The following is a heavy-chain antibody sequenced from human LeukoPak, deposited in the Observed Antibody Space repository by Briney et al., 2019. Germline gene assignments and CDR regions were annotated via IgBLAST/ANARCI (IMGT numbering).Heavy chain of an antibody. Sequence: ASVKVSCKASGYTFTSYGISWVRPAPGQGLEWMGWISAYNGNTNYAQKLQGRVTMTTDTSTSTAYMELRSLRSDDTAVYYCARVFYSWRTFDYWGQGTLVTVSS. J-gene: IGHJ4*02. D-gene: IGHD1-7*01. CDR2: ISAYNGNT. V-gene: IGHV1-18*01. CDR1: GYTFTSYG. CDR3: ARVFYSWRTFDY.